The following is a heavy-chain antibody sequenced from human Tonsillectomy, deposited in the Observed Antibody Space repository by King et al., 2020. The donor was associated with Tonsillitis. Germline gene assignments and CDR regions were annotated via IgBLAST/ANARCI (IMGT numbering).Heavy chain of an antibody. CDR2: IHFIGST. J-gene: IGHJ4*02. CDR3: ARGSRQGWGSGLTFDS. CDR1: GYSISTYY. D-gene: IGHD3-16*01. V-gene: IGHV4-59*01. Sequence: QLQESGPGLVKPSETLSLTCTVSGYSISTYYWSWIRQPPGKGLEWIGYIHFIGSTNYNPSLESRVTISVDTSKKQISLKLRSVTAADTAVYYCARGSRQGWGSGLTFDSWGQGTLVTVSS.